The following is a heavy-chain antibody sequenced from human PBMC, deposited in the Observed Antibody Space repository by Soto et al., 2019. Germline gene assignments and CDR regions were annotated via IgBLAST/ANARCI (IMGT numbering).Heavy chain of an antibody. J-gene: IGHJ4*02. CDR2: ISYDGSNK. Sequence: GGFLRLSCTASGFTFSNYGMHWVRQAPGKGLEWVAVISYDGSNKYYADSVKGRFTISRDNSKKTLYLQMNSLRAEDTAVYYCAKDGYYYDRSGFYYSDYWGQGTLVTVSS. D-gene: IGHD3-22*01. V-gene: IGHV3-30*18. CDR3: AKDGYYYDRSGFYYSDY. CDR1: GFTFSNYG.